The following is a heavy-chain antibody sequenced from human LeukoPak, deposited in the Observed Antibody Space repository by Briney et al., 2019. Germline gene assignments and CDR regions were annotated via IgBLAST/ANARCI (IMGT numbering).Heavy chain of an antibody. CDR3: AKNDVVVTALGAFDI. Sequence: PGGSLRLSCAASGFTFSSYGMHWVRQAPGKGLEWVAVISYDGSNKYYADSVKGRFTISRDNSKNTLYLQMYSLRAEDTAVYYCAKNDVVVTALGAFDIWGQGTMVTVSS. J-gene: IGHJ3*02. CDR2: ISYDGSNK. D-gene: IGHD2-21*02. V-gene: IGHV3-30*18. CDR1: GFTFSSYG.